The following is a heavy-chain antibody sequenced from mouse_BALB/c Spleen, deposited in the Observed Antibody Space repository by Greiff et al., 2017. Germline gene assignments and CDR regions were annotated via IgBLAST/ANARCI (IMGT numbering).Heavy chain of an antibody. CDR3: TRCDYDEVWFAY. Sequence: EVQLQESGTVLARPGASVKMSCKASGYSFTSYWMHWVKQRPGQGLEWIGAIYPGNSDTSYNQKFTGKAKLTAVTSASTAYMELSSLTNEDSAVYYCTRCDYDEVWFAYWGQGTLVTVSA. J-gene: IGHJ3*01. V-gene: IGHV1-5*01. D-gene: IGHD2-4*01. CDR1: GYSFTSYW. CDR2: IYPGNSDT.